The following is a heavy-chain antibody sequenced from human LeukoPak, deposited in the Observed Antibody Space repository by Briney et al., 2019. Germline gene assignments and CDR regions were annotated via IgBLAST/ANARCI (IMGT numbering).Heavy chain of an antibody. D-gene: IGHD1-26*01. CDR2: IIPILGIA. CDR3: ARGVVVGATPTFDY. V-gene: IGHV1-69*04. J-gene: IGHJ4*02. Sequence: SVKVSCKGSGYTFTNYGISWVRQAPGQGLEWMGRIIPILGIANYAQKFQGRVTITADKSTSTAYMELSSLRSEDTAVYYCARGVVVGATPTFDYWGQGILVTVSS. CDR1: GYTFTNYG.